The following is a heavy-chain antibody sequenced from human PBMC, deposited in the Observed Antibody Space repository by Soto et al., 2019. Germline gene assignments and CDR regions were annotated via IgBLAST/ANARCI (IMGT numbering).Heavy chain of an antibody. D-gene: IGHD6-13*01. V-gene: IGHV4-59*01. CDR1: GGSISSYY. CDR2: IYYSGST. CDR3: ARAGQQLVLGYYYYGMDV. J-gene: IGHJ6*02. Sequence: SETLSLTCTVSGGSISSYYWSWIRQPPGKGRDWIGYIYYSGSTNYNPSLKSRVTISVDTSKNQFSLELSSVTAADTAVYYCARAGQQLVLGYYYYGMDVWGQGTTVTVSS.